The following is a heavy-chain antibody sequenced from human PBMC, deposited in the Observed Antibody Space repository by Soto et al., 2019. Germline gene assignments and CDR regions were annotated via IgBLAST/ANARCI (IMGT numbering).Heavy chain of an antibody. D-gene: IGHD2-15*01. CDR1: GGSISSYY. Sequence: QVQLQESGPGLVKPSETLSLTCTVSGGSISSYYWSWIRQPPGKGLEWIGYIYYSGSTNYNPSLKSRVTISVDTSKNQFSLKLSSVTAADTAVYYCARGEERVALLSDYWGQGTLVTVSS. CDR3: ARGEERVALLSDY. CDR2: IYYSGST. V-gene: IGHV4-59*01. J-gene: IGHJ4*02.